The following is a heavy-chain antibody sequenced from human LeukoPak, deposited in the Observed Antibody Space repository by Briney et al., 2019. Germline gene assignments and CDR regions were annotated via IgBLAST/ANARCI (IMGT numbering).Heavy chain of an antibody. D-gene: IGHD3-10*01. CDR3: AKVGWGGSGSYYRDY. Sequence: GGSLRLSCAASGFTFSSYRMNWVRQAPGKGLEWVSSISSSSYIYYTDSVKGRFTLSRDNAKKSLYLQMNSLRAEDTAVYYCAKVGWGGSGSYYRDYWGQGTLVTVSS. CDR2: ISSSSYI. CDR1: GFTFSSYR. J-gene: IGHJ4*02. V-gene: IGHV3-21*01.